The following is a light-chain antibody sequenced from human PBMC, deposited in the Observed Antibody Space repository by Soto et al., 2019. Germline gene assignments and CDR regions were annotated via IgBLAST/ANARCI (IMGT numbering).Light chain of an antibody. CDR3: QKYGSLAVLT. V-gene: IGKV3-20*01. Sequence: EIVLTRAPVTLSLAPVKRATLSCRASQSVSSSFFAWYQQKPGQAPRLLIYGASSRATGIPDSVSGSGSGTDFTLTISRLEPEDFAVYYCQKYGSLAVLTFGGGTKVDIK. J-gene: IGKJ4*01. CDR2: GAS. CDR1: QSVSSSF.